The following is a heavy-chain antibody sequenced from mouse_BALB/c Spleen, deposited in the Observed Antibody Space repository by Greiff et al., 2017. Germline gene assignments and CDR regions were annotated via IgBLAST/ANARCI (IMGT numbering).Heavy chain of an antibody. CDR1: GFTFSSYA. D-gene: IGHD2-4*01. Sequence: EVKLVESGGGLVKPGGSLKLSCAASGFTFSSYAMSWVRQTPEKRLEWVASISSGGSTYYPDSVKGRFTISRDNARNILYLQMSSLRSEDTAMYYCARDDYLADWGQGTLVTVSA. CDR3: ARDDYLAD. CDR2: ISSGGST. J-gene: IGHJ3*01. V-gene: IGHV5-6-5*01.